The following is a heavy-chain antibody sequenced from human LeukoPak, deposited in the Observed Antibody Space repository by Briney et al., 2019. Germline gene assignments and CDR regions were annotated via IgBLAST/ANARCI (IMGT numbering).Heavy chain of an antibody. J-gene: IGHJ4*02. CDR3: ARGLASGYPPIPFDY. D-gene: IGHD3-3*01. Sequence: SETLSLTCAVYGGSFSGYYWSWIRQPPGKGLEWIGEIIDSGSTKYNSSLKSRVTKSVDTSKNQFSLNLSSVTAADTAVYYCARGLASGYPPIPFDYWGQGTLVTVSS. CDR1: GGSFSGYY. V-gene: IGHV4-34*12. CDR2: IIDSGST.